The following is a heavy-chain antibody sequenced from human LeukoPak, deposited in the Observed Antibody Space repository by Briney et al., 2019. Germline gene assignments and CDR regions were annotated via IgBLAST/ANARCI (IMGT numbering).Heavy chain of an antibody. V-gene: IGHV3-7*01. CDR3: ARWARRIQLWLDY. CDR1: GFTFSSYW. J-gene: IGHJ4*02. CDR2: IKQDGSEK. Sequence: GGSLRLSCAASGFTFSSYWMSWVRQAPGKGLEWVANIKQDGSEKYYVDSVKGRFTISRDNAKNSLYLQMNSLRAEDTAVYYCARWARRIQLWLDYWGQGTLVTVSS. D-gene: IGHD5-18*01.